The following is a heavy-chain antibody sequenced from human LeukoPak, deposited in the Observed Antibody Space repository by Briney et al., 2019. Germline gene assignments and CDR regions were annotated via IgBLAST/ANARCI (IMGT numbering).Heavy chain of an antibody. CDR2: ISGSGGGT. Sequence: SGGSLRLSCAASGFTFSSYAMSWVRQAPGKGLEWVSAISGSGGGTYYADSVKGRFTISRGISKNTLYLQMSSLRAEDTAVYYCAKESGGRYSFDYWGQGTLVTVSS. V-gene: IGHV3-23*01. CDR3: AKESGGRYSFDY. J-gene: IGHJ4*02. D-gene: IGHD2-15*01. CDR1: GFTFSSYA.